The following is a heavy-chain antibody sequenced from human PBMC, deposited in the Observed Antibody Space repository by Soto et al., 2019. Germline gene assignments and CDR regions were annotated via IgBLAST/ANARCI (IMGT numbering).Heavy chain of an antibody. D-gene: IGHD2-15*01. Sequence: EVQLVESGGGLVQPGRSPRLSCAASGFTFDDYAMHWVRQAPGKGLEWVSGISWNSGSIGYADSVKGRFTISRDNAKNSLYLQMNSLRAEDTALYYCAKDISAADDAFDIWGQGTMVTVSS. CDR2: ISWNSGSI. CDR1: GFTFDDYA. CDR3: AKDISAADDAFDI. V-gene: IGHV3-9*01. J-gene: IGHJ3*02.